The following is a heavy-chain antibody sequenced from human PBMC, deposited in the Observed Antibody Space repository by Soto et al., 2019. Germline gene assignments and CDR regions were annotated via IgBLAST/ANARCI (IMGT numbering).Heavy chain of an antibody. V-gene: IGHV3-30*18. CDR3: AKQRFVEWSTFDY. CDR1: GFTFSNYG. Sequence: GGSVRLSCAASGFTFSNYGMHWVRQAPGKGLEWVAVVLYGGSNKYYADSVKGRFTISRDNSKNTLSLQMNSLRAEDTAVYYCAKQRFVEWSTFDYWGQGTLVTVSS. CDR2: VLYGGSNK. J-gene: IGHJ4*02. D-gene: IGHD3-3*01.